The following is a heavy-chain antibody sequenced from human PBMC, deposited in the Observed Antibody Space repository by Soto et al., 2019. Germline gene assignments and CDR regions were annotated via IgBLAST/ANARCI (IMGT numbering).Heavy chain of an antibody. V-gene: IGHV2-5*02. Sequence: QITLKESGPTLVKPTQTLTLTCTFSGFSLTTSGVAVGWIRQPPGKALEWLSVIYWDDDKRSSPSLRNRLTITKDTSKNQVVLKMTNLDTVDTATYYCANRDRASEGLFDHVGQGILVTVFS. CDR1: GFSLTTSGVA. J-gene: IGHJ4*02. CDR2: IYWDDDK. CDR3: ANRDRASEGLFDH.